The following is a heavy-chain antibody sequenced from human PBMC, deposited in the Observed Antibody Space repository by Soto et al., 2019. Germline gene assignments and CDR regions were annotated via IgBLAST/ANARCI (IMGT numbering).Heavy chain of an antibody. CDR3: ARGRYSSSWYKHYYYYGMDV. CDR2: MNPNSGNT. Sequence: GASVKVSCKASGYTFTSYDINWVRQATGQGXEWMGWMNPNSGNTGYAQKFQGRVTMTRNTSISTAYMELSSLRSEDTAVYYCARGRYSSSWYKHYYYYGMDVWGQGSTVTVSS. J-gene: IGHJ6*02. V-gene: IGHV1-8*01. D-gene: IGHD6-13*01. CDR1: GYTFTSYD.